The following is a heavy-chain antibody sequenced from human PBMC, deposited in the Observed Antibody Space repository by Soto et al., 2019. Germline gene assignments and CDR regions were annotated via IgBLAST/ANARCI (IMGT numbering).Heavy chain of an antibody. J-gene: IGHJ4*02. CDR1: GGSISSHY. V-gene: IGHV4-4*07. D-gene: IGHD6-19*01. Sequence: SETLSLTCTVSGGSISSHYWSWIRQPAGKGLEWIGRIYLSGNTKINPSLKNRVTMSVDASKNQFSLNLKSVTAADTAVYYCAKELKPYNSGWYFALSGGQGTLVTVSS. CDR3: AKELKPYNSGWYFALS. CDR2: IYLSGNT.